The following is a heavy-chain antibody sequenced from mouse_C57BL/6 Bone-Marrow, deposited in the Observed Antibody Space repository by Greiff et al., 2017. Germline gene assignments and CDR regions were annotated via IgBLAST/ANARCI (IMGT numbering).Heavy chain of an antibody. Sequence: VQLQESGPELVKPGASVKISCKASGYAFSGSWMNWVKQRPGQGLEWIGRISPGDGGTNYNGKFKGKATLTADKSSSTAYMQLSSLTSEDAAVYFCARGDLYECWGQGTTLTVAS. CDR1: GYAFSGSW. D-gene: IGHD2-14*01. V-gene: IGHV1-82*01. CDR2: ISPGDGGT. J-gene: IGHJ2*01. CDR3: ARGDLYEC.